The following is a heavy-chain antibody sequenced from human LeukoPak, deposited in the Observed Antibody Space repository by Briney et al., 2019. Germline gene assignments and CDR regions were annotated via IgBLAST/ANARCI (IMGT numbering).Heavy chain of an antibody. CDR2: ISYDGSNK. D-gene: IGHD2-2*01. CDR3: GKDHPGYCSSTSCPGEDFDY. CDR1: GFTFSSYA. Sequence: GRSLRLSCAASGFTFSSYAMHWVRQAPGKGLEWVAVISYDGSNKYYADSVKGRFTISRDNSKNTLYLQMNSLRAEGTAVYYCGKDHPGYCSSTSCPGEDFDYWGQGTLVTVSS. J-gene: IGHJ4*02. V-gene: IGHV3-30-3*01.